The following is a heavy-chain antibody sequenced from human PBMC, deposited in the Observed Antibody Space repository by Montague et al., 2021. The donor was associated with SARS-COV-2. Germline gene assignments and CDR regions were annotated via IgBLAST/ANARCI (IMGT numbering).Heavy chain of an antibody. CDR2: ISYGGIT. Sequence: SETLSLTCSVSGDSMSRSYHNWDWIRQPPGKGLEWIGTISYGGITYYSPSLKSRVTISVDTSKKQFSPKVTSMTAADTAVYYCARETVSAAASEIDNWGQGTLVTVSS. J-gene: IGHJ4*02. V-gene: IGHV4-39*01. CDR1: GDSMSRSYHN. D-gene: IGHD2-2*01. CDR3: ARETVSAAASEIDN.